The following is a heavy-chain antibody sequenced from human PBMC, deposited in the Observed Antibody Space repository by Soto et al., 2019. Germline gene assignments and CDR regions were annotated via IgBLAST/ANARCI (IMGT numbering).Heavy chain of an antibody. CDR3: ARDPNFSLTFHYYGMDV. V-gene: IGHV1-46*01. D-gene: IGHD7-27*01. CDR1: GYTFTSYY. CDR2: INPHTGSA. Sequence: ASVKVSCKASGYTFTSYYIHWVRQAPGQGLEWMGIINPHTGSARYARRFQGRVALTRDTSTSTVYMEVSSLGFEDTAIYFCARDPNFSLTFHYYGMDVWGPGTAVTVSS. J-gene: IGHJ6*02.